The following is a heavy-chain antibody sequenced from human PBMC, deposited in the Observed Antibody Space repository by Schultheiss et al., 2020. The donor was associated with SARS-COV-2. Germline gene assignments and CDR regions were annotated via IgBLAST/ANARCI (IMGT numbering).Heavy chain of an antibody. J-gene: IGHJ4*02. Sequence: SQTLSLTCTVSGGSISSSSYYWSWIRQPPGKGLEWIGYIYYSGSTNYNPSLKSRVTISVDTSMNQFSLKLSSVTAADTAVYYCVRDIPFYYDSSAYHPPFDFWGQGTLVTVSS. CDR2: IYYSGST. V-gene: IGHV4-61*01. D-gene: IGHD3-22*01. CDR1: GGSISSSSYY. CDR3: VRDIPFYYDSSAYHPPFDF.